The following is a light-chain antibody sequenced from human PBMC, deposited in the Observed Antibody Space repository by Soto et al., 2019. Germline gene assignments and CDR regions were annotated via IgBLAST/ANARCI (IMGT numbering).Light chain of an antibody. Sequence: DIQLTQSPSTLSASVGDRVTITCRASQSINGWLAWYQQKAGQASNLLIYKASTLESGVPSRFSGSGSGTEFTLTVSSLQPDDFATYYCHQYHNFPRTFGQGTKVEI. CDR2: KAS. J-gene: IGKJ1*01. CDR3: HQYHNFPRT. V-gene: IGKV1-5*03. CDR1: QSINGW.